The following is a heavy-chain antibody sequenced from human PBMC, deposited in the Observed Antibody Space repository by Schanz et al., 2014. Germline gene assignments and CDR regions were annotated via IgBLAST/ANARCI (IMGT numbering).Heavy chain of an antibody. D-gene: IGHD2-2*01. V-gene: IGHV1-69*02. J-gene: IGHJ3*02. CDR2: IIPIHGIV. Sequence: QLQLVQSGAEVKKPGSSVKVSCKASGGTFSTYPINWLRQAPGQGLEWMGRIIPIHGIVNYAQRFQDRVRITADKSTSTAYMELSSLRYEDTALYYCARGTMPGTFDIWGRGTMVTVSS. CDR1: GGTFSTYP. CDR3: ARGTMPGTFDI.